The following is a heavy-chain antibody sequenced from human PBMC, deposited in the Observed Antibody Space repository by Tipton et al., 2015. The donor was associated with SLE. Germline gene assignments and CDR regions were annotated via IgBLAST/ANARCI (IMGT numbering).Heavy chain of an antibody. V-gene: IGHV4-61*02. CDR3: GRAIGVHYFNL. D-gene: IGHD3-16*01. CDR1: GASISSGDNY. CDR2: IYTTGTT. Sequence: TLSLTCTVSGASISSGDNYWSWIRQSAGKGLEWIGRIYTTGTTNYNPSLKSRVTISLDTSKSQFSLGLTSVTAADTAVYYCGRAIGVHYFNLWGQGTLVTVSS. J-gene: IGHJ4*02.